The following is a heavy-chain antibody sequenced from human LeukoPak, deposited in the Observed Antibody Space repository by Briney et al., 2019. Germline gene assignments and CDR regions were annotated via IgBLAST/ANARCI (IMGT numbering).Heavy chain of an antibody. CDR2: INDSGST. J-gene: IGHJ6*02. V-gene: IGHV4-34*01. CDR1: GGSLSDYF. CDR3: ARVRVGATKGYYYYGMDV. Sequence: SETLSLTCTVHGGSLSDYFWTWIRQPPGKGLEWIGEINDSGSTNYSPSVRGRVTISIDTSKNQFSLKLSSVTAADTAVYYCARVRVGATKGYYYYGMDVWGQGTTVTVSS. D-gene: IGHD1-26*01.